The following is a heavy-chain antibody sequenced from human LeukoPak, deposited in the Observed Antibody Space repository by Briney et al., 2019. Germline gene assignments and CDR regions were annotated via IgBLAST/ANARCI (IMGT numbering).Heavy chain of an antibody. D-gene: IGHD1-26*01. Sequence: SETLSLTCTVSGGSISSYYWGWIRQPPGKGLEWIGSIYYSGSTYYNPSLKSRVTISVDTSKNQFSLKLSSVTAADTAVYYCARLIIVGATRGGYWGQGTLVTVSS. J-gene: IGHJ4*02. CDR1: GGSISSYY. V-gene: IGHV4-39*01. CDR3: ARLIIVGATRGGY. CDR2: IYYSGST.